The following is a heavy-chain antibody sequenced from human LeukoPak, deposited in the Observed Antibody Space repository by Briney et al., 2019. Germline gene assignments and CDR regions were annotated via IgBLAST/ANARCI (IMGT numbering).Heavy chain of an antibody. D-gene: IGHD2-15*01. CDR2: IYHSGIT. CDR3: ARLAVVDETIGGFDT. V-gene: IGHV4-4*02. J-gene: IGHJ4*02. Sequence: SETLSLTCGVSGGSISSRNWWSWVRQPPGKGLEWIGEIYHSGITNYNPSLKSRVTISVDKSKNQFSLKLTSVTAADTAVYYCARLAVVDETIGGFDTWGQGALVPVSS. CDR1: GGSISSRNW.